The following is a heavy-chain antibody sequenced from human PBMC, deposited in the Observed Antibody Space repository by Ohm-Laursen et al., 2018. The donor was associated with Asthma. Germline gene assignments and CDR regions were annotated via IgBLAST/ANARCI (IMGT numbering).Heavy chain of an antibody. V-gene: IGHV3-11*01. Sequence: SLRLSCSASGFTFSDYYMSWVRQAPGKGLEWISYISTGGSTMYYADSVKGRFTISRDNAKSSLYLQMNSLTAEDTAVYYCARDPPVTTVTTGEYFDHWGQGTLVTVSS. CDR2: ISTGGSTM. D-gene: IGHD4-17*01. J-gene: IGHJ4*02. CDR1: GFTFSDYY. CDR3: ARDPPVTTVTTGEYFDH.